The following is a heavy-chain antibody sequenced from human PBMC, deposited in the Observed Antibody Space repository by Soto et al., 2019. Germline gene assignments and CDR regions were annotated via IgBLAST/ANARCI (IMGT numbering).Heavy chain of an antibody. J-gene: IGHJ6*02. V-gene: IGHV4-34*01. D-gene: IGHD3-10*01. Sequence: SETLSLTCAVYGGSFSGYYWSWIRQPPGKGLEWIGEINQSGSTNYNPSLKSRVTISVDTSKNQFSLKLSSVTAADTAVYYCARERITMVRGVTYYYYGMDVWGQGTTVPVSS. CDR2: INQSGST. CDR3: ARERITMVRGVTYYYYGMDV. CDR1: GGSFSGYY.